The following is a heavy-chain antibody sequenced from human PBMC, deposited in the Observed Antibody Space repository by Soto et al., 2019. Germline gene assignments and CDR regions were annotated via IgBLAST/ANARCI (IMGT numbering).Heavy chain of an antibody. CDR1: GYTLTSYA. V-gene: IGHV1-8*01. J-gene: IGHJ6*03. Sequence: ASVKVSCKASGYTLTSYAINWVRQATGQGLEWMGWMNPNSGNTGYAQKFQGRVTMTRNTSISTAYMELSSLRSEDTAVYYCAKHGPHYYYYYMDVWGKGTTVTVSS. CDR3: AKHGPHYYYYYMDV. CDR2: MNPNSGNT.